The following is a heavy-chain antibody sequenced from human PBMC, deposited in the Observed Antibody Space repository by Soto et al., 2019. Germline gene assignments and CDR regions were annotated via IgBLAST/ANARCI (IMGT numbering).Heavy chain of an antibody. D-gene: IGHD1-7*01. Sequence: PSETLSLTCAVYGGSFSGYYWSWIRQPPGKGLEWIGEINHSGSTNYNPSIKSRVTISVDTSKNQFSLKLSSVTAADTAVYYCARGLDRTGTSELFDYWGQGTLVTVSS. V-gene: IGHV4-34*01. J-gene: IGHJ4*02. CDR2: INHSGST. CDR3: ARGLDRTGTSELFDY. CDR1: GGSFSGYY.